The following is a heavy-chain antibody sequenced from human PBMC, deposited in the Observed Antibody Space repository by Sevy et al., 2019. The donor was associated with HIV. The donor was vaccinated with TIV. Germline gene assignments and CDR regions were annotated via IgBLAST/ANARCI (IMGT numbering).Heavy chain of an antibody. Sequence: GGSLRLSCAASGFTFTTYWMTWVRQAPGKGLEWVANIKQDGSEKYYVDSVKGRFTISRDNAKNSVYLQTNSLRVEDTAVYYCERGLYNALDWGQGTLVTVSS. CDR1: GFTFTTYW. CDR2: IKQDGSEK. CDR3: ERGLYNALD. D-gene: IGHD3-16*01. J-gene: IGHJ4*02. V-gene: IGHV3-7*01.